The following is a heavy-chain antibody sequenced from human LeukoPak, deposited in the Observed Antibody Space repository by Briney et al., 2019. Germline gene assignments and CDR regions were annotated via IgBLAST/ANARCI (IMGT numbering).Heavy chain of an antibody. CDR2: IGTAGDT. J-gene: IGHJ6*03. CDR3: ARGFYGDSSYYYYYMDV. Sequence: VRQATXXXLXWVSAIGTAGDTYYPGSVKGRFTISRENAKNSLYIQMNSLRAGDTAVYYCARGFYGDSSYYYYYMDVWGKGTTVTVSS. V-gene: IGHV3-13*01. D-gene: IGHD3-22*01.